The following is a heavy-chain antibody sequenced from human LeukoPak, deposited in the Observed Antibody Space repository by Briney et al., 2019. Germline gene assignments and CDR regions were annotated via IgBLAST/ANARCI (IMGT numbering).Heavy chain of an antibody. Sequence: GESLRLSCAASGFTFTSYAMSWVRQAPGKGLEWVSVLTGDGNTYYADSVKGRFTNSRDDSKNTLFLQMNSLRAEDTAVYFCAKVKWKLIGYFDYWGQGTLVTVSS. CDR3: AKVKWKLIGYFDY. J-gene: IGHJ4*02. D-gene: IGHD1-20*01. CDR1: GFTFTSYA. V-gene: IGHV3-23*01. CDR2: LTGDGNT.